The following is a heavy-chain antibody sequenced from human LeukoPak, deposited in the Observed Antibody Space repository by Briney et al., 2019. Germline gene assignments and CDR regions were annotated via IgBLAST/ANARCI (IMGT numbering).Heavy chain of an antibody. D-gene: IGHD1-26*01. CDR1: GGTFSSYT. J-gene: IGHJ3*02. Sequence: SVKVSCKASGGTFSSYTISWVRQAPGQGLEWMGRILPILGIANYAQKFQGRVTITADKSTSTAYMELSSLRSEDTAVYYCASESGSYNDAFDIWGQGTMVTVSS. CDR2: ILPILGIA. CDR3: ASESGSYNDAFDI. V-gene: IGHV1-69*02.